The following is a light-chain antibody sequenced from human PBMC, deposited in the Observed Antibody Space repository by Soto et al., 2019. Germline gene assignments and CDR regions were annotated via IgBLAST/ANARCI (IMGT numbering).Light chain of an antibody. CDR1: QGIRND. V-gene: IGKV1-6*01. CDR3: LQDYNYPYT. CDR2: ASS. J-gene: IGKJ2*01. Sequence: AIQMTQSPSSLSASVGDRVTITCRASQGIRNDLGWYQQKPEKAPKLLIYASSSLQSGVPSRFSGSGSGTDFTLTISSLQPEDFATYYCLQDYNYPYTFGQGTKLEIK.